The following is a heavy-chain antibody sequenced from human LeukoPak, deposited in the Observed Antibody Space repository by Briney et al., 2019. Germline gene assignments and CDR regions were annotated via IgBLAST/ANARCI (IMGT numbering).Heavy chain of an antibody. V-gene: IGHV4-39*01. J-gene: IGHJ4*02. CDR1: SGSISNSTFY. D-gene: IGHD1-26*01. Sequence: SETLSLTCTVSSGSISNSTFYWGWIRQPPGKGLEWIGSMYDSGSTYYNPSLKSRVTITVDTSKNQFSLKMTSVTAADTAVYYCARRSDSGSDDGEDYFDYWGQGTLVTVSS. CDR2: MYDSGST. CDR3: ARRSDSGSDDGEDYFDY.